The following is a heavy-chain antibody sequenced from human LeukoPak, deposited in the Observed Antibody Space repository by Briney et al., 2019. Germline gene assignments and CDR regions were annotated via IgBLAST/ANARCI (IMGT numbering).Heavy chain of an antibody. CDR1: GFTVSSNY. CDR2: IYSGGST. J-gene: IGHJ5*02. D-gene: IGHD3-10*01. V-gene: IGHV3-66*01. CDR3: AREWIARGYYGSGSYYGWFDP. Sequence: GGSLRLSCAASGFTVSSNYMSWVRQAPGKGLEWVSVIYSGGSTYYADSVKGRFTISRDNSKNTLYLQMNSLRAEDTAVYYCAREWIARGYYGSGSYYGWFDPWGQGTLVTVSS.